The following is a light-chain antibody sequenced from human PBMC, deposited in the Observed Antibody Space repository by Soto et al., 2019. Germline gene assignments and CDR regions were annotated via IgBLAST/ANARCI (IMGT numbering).Light chain of an antibody. CDR1: QSVSSNY. Sequence: IVLTQSPGTLSLSPGERATLSCRASQSVSSNYLAWYQQKLGQAPRLLIYGASSRATGFPDRFSGSGSGTDFTLTISRLEPEDFAVYFCQHYGSSPKTFGQGTKVDIK. J-gene: IGKJ1*01. CDR3: QHYGSSPKT. CDR2: GAS. V-gene: IGKV3-20*01.